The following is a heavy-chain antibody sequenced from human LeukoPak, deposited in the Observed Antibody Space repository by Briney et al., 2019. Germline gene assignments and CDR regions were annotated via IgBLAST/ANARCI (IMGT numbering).Heavy chain of an antibody. CDR3: ARGRSVVVPAAASYCYYYYYMDV. CDR2: INHSGST. CDR1: GGSFSGYY. V-gene: IGHV4-34*01. Sequence: SETLSLTCAVYGGSFSGYYWSWIRQPPGKGLEWIGEINHSGSTNYNPSLKSRVTISVDTSKNQFSLKLSSVTAADTAVYYCARGRSVVVPAAASYCYYYYYMDVWGKGTTVTVSS. J-gene: IGHJ6*03. D-gene: IGHD2-2*01.